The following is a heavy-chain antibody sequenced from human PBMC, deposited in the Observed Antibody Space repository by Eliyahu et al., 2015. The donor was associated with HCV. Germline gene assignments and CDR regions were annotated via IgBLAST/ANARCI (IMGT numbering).Heavy chain of an antibody. CDR3: AHQSCLGEGQWLVPGYFDF. CDR1: GFSLSTYAVG. J-gene: IGHJ4*02. Sequence: QITLKESGPTLVKPTQTLTLTCTFSGFSLSTYAVGVGWIRQPPGKALEWLGIIYWDDDKEYSPSLESRLTITKDISKNQVVLTMTNMDPVDTATYYCAHQSCLGEGQWLVPGYFDFWGQGTLVTVSS. D-gene: IGHD6-19*01. V-gene: IGHV2-5*02. CDR2: IYWDDDK.